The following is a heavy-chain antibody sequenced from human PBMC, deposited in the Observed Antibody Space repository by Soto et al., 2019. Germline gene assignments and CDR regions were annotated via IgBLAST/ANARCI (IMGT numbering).Heavy chain of an antibody. V-gene: IGHV5-51*01. J-gene: IGHJ6*03. Sequence: GESLKISCKGSGYSFTSYWIGWVRQMPGKGLEWMGIIYPGDSDTRYSPSFQGQVTISADKSISTAYLQWSSLKASDTAMYYCARRASVSYPYYYYYMDVWGKGTTVTVSS. D-gene: IGHD3-10*01. CDR1: GYSFTSYW. CDR3: ARRASVSYPYYYYYMDV. CDR2: IYPGDSDT.